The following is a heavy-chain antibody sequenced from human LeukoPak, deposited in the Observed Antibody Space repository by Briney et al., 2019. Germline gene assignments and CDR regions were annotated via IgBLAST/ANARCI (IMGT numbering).Heavy chain of an antibody. Sequence: SETLSLTCAVYGGSFSGYYWSWIRQPPGKGLEWIGEINHSGSTNYNPSLKSRVTISVDRSKNQFSLKLSSVTAADTAVYYCARGGYGDYDDYWGQGTLVTVSS. J-gene: IGHJ4*02. CDR1: GGSFSGYY. CDR2: INHSGST. CDR3: ARGGYGDYDDY. V-gene: IGHV4-34*01. D-gene: IGHD4-17*01.